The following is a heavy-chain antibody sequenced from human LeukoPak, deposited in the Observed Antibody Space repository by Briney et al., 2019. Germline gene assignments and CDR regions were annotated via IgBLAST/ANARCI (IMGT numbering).Heavy chain of an antibody. CDR3: TTALRRLLWFGELLPFDY. J-gene: IGHJ4*02. V-gene: IGHV3-15*01. CDR1: GFTYSIYA. CDR2: IKSKTDGGTT. Sequence: GGSLRLSCAASGFTYSIYAMTWVRQAPGKGLEWVGRIKSKTDGGTTDYAAPVKGRFTISRDDSKNTLYLQMNSLKTEDTAVYYCTTALRRLLWFGELLPFDYWGQGTLVTVSS. D-gene: IGHD3-10*01.